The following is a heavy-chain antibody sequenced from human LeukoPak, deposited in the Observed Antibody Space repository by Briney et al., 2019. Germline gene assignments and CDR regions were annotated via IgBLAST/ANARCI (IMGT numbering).Heavy chain of an antibody. D-gene: IGHD1-1*01. CDR2: ISRDGDIT. J-gene: IGHJ4*02. CDR1: GFPFNAYT. Sequence: GGSLRLSCAASGFPFNAYTMHWVRQAPGKSLEWVSLISRDGDITYYADSLKGRFTISRDNSKNSLYLQMNSLRSEDTAFYYCAKGLVGTTLVDSWGQGTLVTVSS. CDR3: AKGLVGTTLVDS. V-gene: IGHV3-43*01.